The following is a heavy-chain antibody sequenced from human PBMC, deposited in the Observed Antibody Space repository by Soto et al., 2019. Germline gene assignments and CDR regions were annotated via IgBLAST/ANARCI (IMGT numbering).Heavy chain of an antibody. CDR1: GFTFSSYA. J-gene: IGHJ4*02. V-gene: IGHV3-23*01. D-gene: IGHD5-18*01. CDR3: AKGYSYSLYAY. CDR2: ISGSGGST. Sequence: PGGSLRLSCAASGFTFSSYAMTWVRQAPGKGLEWVSAISGSGGSTDYADSVKGRFTISRDNSKNTLYLQMNSLRAEDTAVYYCAKGYSYSLYAYWGQRTLGTVSS.